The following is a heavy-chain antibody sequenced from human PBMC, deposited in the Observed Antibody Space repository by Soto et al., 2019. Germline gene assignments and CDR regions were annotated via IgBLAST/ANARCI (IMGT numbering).Heavy chain of an antibody. CDR3: VRLTMVRGNDY. CDR1: VFSISSSGYY. J-gene: IGHJ4*02. CDR2: IYYSGST. V-gene: IGHV4-39*01. Sequence: TSETLSLTCTVSVFSISSSGYYCGWMGQPPWQGLEWIGSIYYSGSTYYNPSLKSRVTISVDTSKNQFSLKLSSVTAADTAVYYCVRLTMVRGNDYWGQGTMVSVSS. D-gene: IGHD3-10*01.